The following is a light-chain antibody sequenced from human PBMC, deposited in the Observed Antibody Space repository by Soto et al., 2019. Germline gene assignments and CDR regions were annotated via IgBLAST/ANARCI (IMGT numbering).Light chain of an antibody. V-gene: IGKV1-39*01. CDR3: QQSYSTLWT. CDR2: DAS. Sequence: IQMTQSPSTLSASVGDRVTITCRASHNIERWMAWYQQKPGKAPSLLIFDASTLHSGVPSRFSGSGSGTDFTLTISSLQPEDFATYYCQQSYSTLWTFGQGTKVDIK. J-gene: IGKJ1*01. CDR1: HNIERW.